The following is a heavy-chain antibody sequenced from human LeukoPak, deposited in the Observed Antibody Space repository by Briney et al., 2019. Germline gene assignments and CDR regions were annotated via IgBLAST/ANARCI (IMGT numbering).Heavy chain of an antibody. V-gene: IGHV3-30-3*01. D-gene: IGHD3-9*01. CDR1: GLTFSNYV. Sequence: PGGSLRLSCAASGLTFSNYVMHWVRQAPGKGLEWVARIASDGSAEHYADFVKGRFTISRDQSRNIVYLQINNLTPEDTAMFYCARDGDSTSGYGMDYWGQGALVTVSS. CDR3: ARDGDSTSGYGMDY. J-gene: IGHJ4*02. CDR2: IASDGSAE.